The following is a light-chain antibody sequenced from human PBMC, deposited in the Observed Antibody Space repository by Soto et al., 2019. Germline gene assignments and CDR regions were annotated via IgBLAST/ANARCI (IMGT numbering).Light chain of an antibody. Sequence: DIQMTQSPSSLSASVGDRVTITCQASQDISNYLNWYQQKPGKAPKLLIYDASNLETVVPSRFSGSGSGTDFTFTISSLQPEDIATYYCQQYDNLPRTFGQGTKVDIK. CDR3: QQYDNLPRT. J-gene: IGKJ1*01. V-gene: IGKV1-33*01. CDR1: QDISNY. CDR2: DAS.